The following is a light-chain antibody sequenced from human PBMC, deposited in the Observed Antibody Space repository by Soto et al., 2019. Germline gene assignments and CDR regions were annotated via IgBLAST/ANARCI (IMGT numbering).Light chain of an antibody. CDR3: QQYGSSPFT. J-gene: IGKJ3*01. V-gene: IGKV3-20*01. CDR2: GAS. CDR1: QSVSSSY. Sequence: EIVLTQSPGTLSLAPGERATRSCRASQSVSSSYLAWYQQKPGQAPRLLIYGASSRATGIPDRFSGSGSGTDFTLTISRLEPEDFAVYYCQQYGSSPFTFGPGTKVDI.